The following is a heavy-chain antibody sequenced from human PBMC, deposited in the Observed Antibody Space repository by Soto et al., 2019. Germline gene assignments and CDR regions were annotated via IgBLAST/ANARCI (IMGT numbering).Heavy chain of an antibody. CDR3: ARDKITGFFDY. Sequence: SETLSLTCTVSGDSISRSTYFWGWVRQPPGKGLEWIGSIYYSGSTYYNPSLKSRVTISVDTSKNHFSLKLSSVTAADTAVYYCARDKITGFFDYWGKGTLVTVPS. CDR2: IYYSGST. V-gene: IGHV4-39*02. J-gene: IGHJ4*02. D-gene: IGHD3-16*01. CDR1: GDSISRSTYF.